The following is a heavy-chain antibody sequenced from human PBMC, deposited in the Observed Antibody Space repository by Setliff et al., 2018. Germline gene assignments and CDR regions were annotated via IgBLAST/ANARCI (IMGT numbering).Heavy chain of an antibody. J-gene: IGHJ4*02. CDR2: ISSNGGNI. V-gene: IGHV3-64*02. D-gene: IGHD3-22*01. CDR1: GFIFSSYA. Sequence: GGSLRLSCAASGFIFSSYAMVWVRQAPGKGLEYVSAISSNGGNIYYADSVKGRFAISRDNSKNTLYLQVGSLRTDDVAVYYCARKPSYENYFDYWGQGTLVTVS. CDR3: ARKPSYENYFDY.